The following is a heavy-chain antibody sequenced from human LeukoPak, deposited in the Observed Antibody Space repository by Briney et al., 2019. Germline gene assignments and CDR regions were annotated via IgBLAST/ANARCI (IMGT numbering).Heavy chain of an antibody. D-gene: IGHD3-16*02. J-gene: IGHJ2*01. CDR2: ISGSGGST. CDR3: AKDPRGYYDYVWGSYRYGWYFDL. Sequence: GGSLRLSCAASGFAFSSYAMSWVRQAPGKGLEWVSAISGSGGSTYYADSVKGRFTISRDNSKNTLYLQMNSLRAEDTAVYYCAKDPRGYYDYVWGSYRYGWYFDLWGRGTLVTVSS. CDR1: GFAFSSYA. V-gene: IGHV3-23*01.